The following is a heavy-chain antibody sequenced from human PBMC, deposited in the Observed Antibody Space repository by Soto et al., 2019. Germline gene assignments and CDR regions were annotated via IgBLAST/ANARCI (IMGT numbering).Heavy chain of an antibody. D-gene: IGHD2-2*01. CDR3: AKATLISCSGTKCYQFDS. J-gene: IGHJ4*02. V-gene: IGHV3-23*01. CDR1: GFTFNNYV. Sequence: GGSLRLSCAASGFTFNNYVMTWVRQAPGKGLEWVASTSGTGINTYHADSVRGRFTISRDNSKSTLFLQMDSLRVEDTAIYYCAKATLISCSGTKCYQFDSWGQGTLVTVSS. CDR2: TSGTGINT.